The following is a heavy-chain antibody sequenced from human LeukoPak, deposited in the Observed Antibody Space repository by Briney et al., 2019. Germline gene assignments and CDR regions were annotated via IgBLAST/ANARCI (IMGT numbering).Heavy chain of an antibody. J-gene: IGHJ3*02. Sequence: IGSIYYSGGTYYNPSLKSRVAISVDTSKNQFSLKLRSMTAADTAVYYCARPNGRELFAFDIWGQGTMVTVSS. CDR2: IYYSGGT. V-gene: IGHV4-39*01. D-gene: IGHD1-7*01. CDR3: ARPNGRELFAFDI.